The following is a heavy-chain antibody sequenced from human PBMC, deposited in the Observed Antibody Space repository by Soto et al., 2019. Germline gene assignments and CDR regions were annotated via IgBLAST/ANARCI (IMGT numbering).Heavy chain of an antibody. Sequence: GASVKVSCKASGYTFTGYYMHWVRQAPGQGLEWMGWINPNSGGTNYAQKFQGWVTMTRDTSISTAYMELSRLRSDDTAVYYCARGAYYYGSGSYYRRDYYYMDVWGKGTTVTVS. J-gene: IGHJ6*03. CDR1: GYTFTGYY. CDR2: INPNSGGT. CDR3: ARGAYYYGSGSYYRRDYYYMDV. D-gene: IGHD3-10*01. V-gene: IGHV1-2*04.